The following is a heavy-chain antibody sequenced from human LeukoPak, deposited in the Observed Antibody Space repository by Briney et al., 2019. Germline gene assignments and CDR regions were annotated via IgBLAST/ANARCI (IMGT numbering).Heavy chain of an antibody. CDR2: INHSGST. D-gene: IGHD1-1*01. CDR1: GGSFSGYY. V-gene: IGHV4-34*01. J-gene: IGHJ4*02. CDR3: ARQARPRDWNDGGYFDY. Sequence: SETLSLTCAVYGGSFSGYYWSWIRQPPGKGLEWIGEINHSGSTNYNPSLKSRVAISVDTSKNQFSLKLSSVTAADTAVYYCARQARPRDWNDGGYFDYWGQGTLVTVSS.